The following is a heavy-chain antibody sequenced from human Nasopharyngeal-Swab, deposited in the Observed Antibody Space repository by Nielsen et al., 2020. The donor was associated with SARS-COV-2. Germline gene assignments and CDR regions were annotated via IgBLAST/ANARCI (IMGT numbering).Heavy chain of an antibody. D-gene: IGHD3-10*01. J-gene: IGHJ5*02. Sequence: GESLKISCAASGFTFSSYGMHWVRQAPGKGLEWVAVISYDGSNKYYADSVKGRFTISRDNSKNTLYLQMNSLRAEDTAVYYCAKGTITMVRGVIVWFDPWGQGTLVTVSS. V-gene: IGHV3-30*18. CDR3: AKGTITMVRGVIVWFDP. CDR1: GFTFSSYG. CDR2: ISYDGSNK.